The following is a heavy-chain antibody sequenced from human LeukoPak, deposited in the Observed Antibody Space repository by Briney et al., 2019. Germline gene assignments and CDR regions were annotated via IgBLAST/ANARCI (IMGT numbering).Heavy chain of an antibody. Sequence: SETLSLTCTVSGDSISRSTYYWAWIRQPPGKGLEWIGSVYYGRSPYFNPSLESRATISVDTSKNHFSLKMSSVTAADTAVYYRARSSGTGTFSYWGQGTLVTVSS. J-gene: IGHJ4*02. V-gene: IGHV4-39*02. D-gene: IGHD6-25*01. CDR2: VYYGRSP. CDR1: GDSISRSTYY. CDR3: ARSSGTGTFSY.